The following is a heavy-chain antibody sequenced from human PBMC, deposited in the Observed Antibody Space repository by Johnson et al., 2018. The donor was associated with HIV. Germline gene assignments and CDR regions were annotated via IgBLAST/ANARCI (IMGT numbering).Heavy chain of an antibody. Sequence: EQLVESGGGVVQPGGSLRLSCAASGFTVSNKYMSWVRQAPGKGLEWVSVIYSGGSAYYADSVQGRFTISRDNSKNTLYLQMNSLRPEDTAAYYCATIAAHGAAFDIWGQGTVVTVSS. CDR1: GFTVSNKY. D-gene: IGHD6-25*01. V-gene: IGHV3-66*01. J-gene: IGHJ3*02. CDR2: IYSGGSA. CDR3: ATIAAHGAAFDI.